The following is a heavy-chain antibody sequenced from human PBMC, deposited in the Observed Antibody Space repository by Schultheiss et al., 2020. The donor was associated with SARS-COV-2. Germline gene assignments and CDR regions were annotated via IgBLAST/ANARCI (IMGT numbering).Heavy chain of an antibody. CDR2: IYTSGST. D-gene: IGHD3-9*01. CDR1: GGSISSGGYY. Sequence: SQTLSLTCTVSGGSISSGGYYWSWIRQPAGKGLEWIGRIYTSGSTNYNPSLKSRVTISVDTSKNQFSLKLSSVTAADTAVYYCARPAYYDILTGYPNWFDPWGQGTLVTVSS. J-gene: IGHJ5*02. V-gene: IGHV4-61*02. CDR3: ARPAYYDILTGYPNWFDP.